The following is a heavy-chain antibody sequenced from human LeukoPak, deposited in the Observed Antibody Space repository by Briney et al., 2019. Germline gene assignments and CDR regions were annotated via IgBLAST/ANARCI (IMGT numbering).Heavy chain of an antibody. CDR2: IRGSGGST. V-gene: IGHV3-23*01. CDR1: VYTFSSYS. Sequence: GESLRLSCAASVYTFSSYSMSWVREAPWKGLEWVLGIRGSGGSTYYADSVRGRFTISRDNSKNTLYLQMNSLRAEDTAVYYCAKGYNSDWFWEIGFWGQGTLVTVSS. CDR3: AKGYNSDWFWEIGF. D-gene: IGHD6-19*01. J-gene: IGHJ4*02.